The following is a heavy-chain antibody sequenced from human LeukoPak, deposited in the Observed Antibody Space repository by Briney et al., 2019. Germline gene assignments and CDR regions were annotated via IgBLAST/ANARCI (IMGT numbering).Heavy chain of an antibody. CDR1: GFTFSSYW. Sequence: PGGSLRLSCAASGFTFSSYWVHWVRQAPGKGLVWVSRINSDGSSTSYADSVKGRFTISRDNAKNTLYLQMNSLRAEDTAVYYCARDQAYYYYYMDVWGKGTTVTVSS. CDR2: INSDGSST. CDR3: ARDQAYYYYYMDV. J-gene: IGHJ6*03. V-gene: IGHV3-74*01.